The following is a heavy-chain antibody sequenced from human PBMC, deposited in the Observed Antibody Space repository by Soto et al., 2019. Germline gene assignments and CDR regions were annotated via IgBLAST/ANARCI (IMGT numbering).Heavy chain of an antibody. CDR3: AKDLLRATVTPRPRFFDY. V-gene: IGHV3-23*01. CDR2: ISGSGGST. CDR1: GFTFSSYA. J-gene: IGHJ4*02. D-gene: IGHD4-17*01. Sequence: GGSLRLSCAASGFTFSSYAMSWVRQAPGKGLEWVSAISGSGGSTYYADSVKGRFTISRDNSKNTLYLQMNSLRAEDTAVYYCAKDLLRATVTPRPRFFDYWGQGTLVTVSS.